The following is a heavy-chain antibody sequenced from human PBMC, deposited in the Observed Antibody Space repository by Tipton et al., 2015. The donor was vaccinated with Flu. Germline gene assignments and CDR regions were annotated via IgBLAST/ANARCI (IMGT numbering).Heavy chain of an antibody. CDR2: INPNRGGI. CDR1: GYTFIGYY. J-gene: IGHJ4*02. Sequence: QSGAEVKKPGASVKVSCKASGYTFIGYYIHWVRQAPGQGLEWMGWINPNRGGINYAQKFQGWVTMTRDTSISTAYMELSRLRPEDTAVYYCAKDGWDTSGWYPFDYWGQGTLVTVSS. CDR3: AKDGWDTSGWYPFDY. D-gene: IGHD6-19*01. V-gene: IGHV1-2*04.